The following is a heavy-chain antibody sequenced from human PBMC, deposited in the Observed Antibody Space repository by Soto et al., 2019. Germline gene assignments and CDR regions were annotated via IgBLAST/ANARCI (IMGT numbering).Heavy chain of an antibody. J-gene: IGHJ4*02. V-gene: IGHV3-7*05. Sequence: EVQLVESGGGLVQTGGSMRLSCAASGFTFSRYWMKWVRQARGKGLEWVANTKQDGSETYYVDSVKGRFTISRDNAKNSLFLQMNSLRAEDTAVYYCAGGSGWLSDSWGQGTLVTVSS. CDR3: AGGSGWLSDS. CDR1: GFTFSRYW. D-gene: IGHD6-19*01. CDR2: TKQDGSET.